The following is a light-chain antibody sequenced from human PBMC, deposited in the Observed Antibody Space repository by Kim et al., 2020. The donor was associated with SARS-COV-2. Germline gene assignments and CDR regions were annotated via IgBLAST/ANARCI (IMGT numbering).Light chain of an antibody. Sequence: GRRVNFSCSGCSSNIGANYVYWYQQLPGTAPKLLIFSNNSRPSGVPDRFSGSKSGTSASLAISGLRSEDEADYYCAAWDDSLSGLVFGGGTQLTVL. J-gene: IGLJ2*01. CDR1: SSNIGANY. CDR2: SNN. CDR3: AAWDDSLSGLV. V-gene: IGLV1-47*02.